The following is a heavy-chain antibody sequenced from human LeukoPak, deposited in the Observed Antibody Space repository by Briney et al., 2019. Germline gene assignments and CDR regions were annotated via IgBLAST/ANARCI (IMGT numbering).Heavy chain of an antibody. V-gene: IGHV3-30*02. CDR2: MRYDGSNT. CDR1: GFTFSSYS. J-gene: IGHJ4*02. D-gene: IGHD3-9*01. Sequence: GGSLRISCAASGFTFSSYSMNWVRQAPGKGLEWLAVMRYDGSNTRYADSVKGRFTISRDNSKNTLFLQMNSLRSEDTALYYCANGPHYNILTGFYKVRSHLDYWGQGTLVTVSS. CDR3: ANGPHYNILTGFYKVRSHLDY.